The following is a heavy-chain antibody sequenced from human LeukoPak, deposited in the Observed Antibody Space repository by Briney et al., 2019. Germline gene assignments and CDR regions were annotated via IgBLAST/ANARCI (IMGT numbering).Heavy chain of an antibody. CDR2: IKQDGSER. D-gene: IGHD3-3*01. CDR3: AKPITISGATDGFDI. V-gene: IGHV3-7*01. J-gene: IGHJ3*02. Sequence: PGGSLRLSCAASGFAFSTYWMNWVRQAPGKGLEWVANIKQDGSERYYVDSVKGRFTISRDNAKNSLYMQINSLRAEDTAVYYCAKPITISGATDGFDIWGQGTKVTVSS. CDR1: GFAFSTYW.